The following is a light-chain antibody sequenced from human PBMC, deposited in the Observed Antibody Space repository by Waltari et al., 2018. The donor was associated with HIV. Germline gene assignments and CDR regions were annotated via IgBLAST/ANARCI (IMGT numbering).Light chain of an antibody. Sequence: IALIPAPGSLSVSPGKSASISCRSSQSRLNKNGYHYLDWYLHKPGQSPQLLIYLASIRGPGGPDRISGSGSGTDLTLTISRGETDDVGLYYCMETLQTPAFGQGTRLEI. V-gene: IGKV2-28*01. CDR2: LAS. J-gene: IGKJ1*01. CDR3: METLQTPA. CDR1: QSRLNKNGYHY.